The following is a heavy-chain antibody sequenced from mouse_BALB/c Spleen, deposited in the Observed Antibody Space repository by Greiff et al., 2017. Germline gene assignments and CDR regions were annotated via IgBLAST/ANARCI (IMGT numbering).Heavy chain of an antibody. D-gene: IGHD3-3*01. V-gene: IGHV5-9-3*01. CDR2: ISSGGSYT. CDR1: GFTFSDYY. J-gene: IGHJ2*01. CDR3: ARQGRYYFDY. Sequence: EVKLMESGGGLVKPGGSLKLSCAASGFTFSDYYMYWVRQTPEKRLEWVATISSGGSYTYYPDSVKGRFTISRDNAKNTLYLQMSSLRSEDTAMYYCARQGRYYFDYWGQGTTLTVSS.